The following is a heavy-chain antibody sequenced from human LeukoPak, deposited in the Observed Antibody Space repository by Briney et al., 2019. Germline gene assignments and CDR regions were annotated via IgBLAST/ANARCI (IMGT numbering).Heavy chain of an antibody. CDR3: ARVLRQLPDY. V-gene: IGHV3-30*02. CDR1: GFTFSSYG. CDR2: IRYDGSNK. D-gene: IGHD6-6*01. Sequence: QTGGSLRLSCAASGFTFSSYGMHWVRQAPGKGLEWVAFIRYDGSNKYYADSVKGRFTISRDNSKNSLYLQMNSLRAEDTAVYYCARVLRQLPDYWGQGTLVTVSS. J-gene: IGHJ4*02.